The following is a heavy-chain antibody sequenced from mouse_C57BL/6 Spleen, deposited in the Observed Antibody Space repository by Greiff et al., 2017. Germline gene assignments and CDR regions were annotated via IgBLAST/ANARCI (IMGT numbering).Heavy chain of an antibody. J-gene: IGHJ2*01. CDR1: GYIFTSYW. D-gene: IGHD1-1*01. CDR2: IHPNSGST. Sequence: QVQLQQPGAELVKPGASVKLSCKASGYIFTSYWMHWVKQRPGQGLEWIGMIHPNSGSTNYNEKFKSKATLTVDKSSSTAYMQLSSLTSEDSAVYYCASHYYGSSYFDYWGQGTTLTVSS. CDR3: ASHYYGSSYFDY. V-gene: IGHV1-64*01.